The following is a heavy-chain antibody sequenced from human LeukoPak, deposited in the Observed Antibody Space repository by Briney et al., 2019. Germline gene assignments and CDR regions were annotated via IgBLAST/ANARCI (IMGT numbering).Heavy chain of an antibody. CDR3: TRTFGYYYFYMDV. D-gene: IGHD3-16*01. CDR1: GFTFGDYA. J-gene: IGHJ6*03. CDR2: IRTEAYDGAT. Sequence: GGSLRLSCAASGFTFGDYAMSWVRQAPGKGLEWVGFIRTEAYDGATDYGASVKGRFTISRDDSKNIAYLQMNSLNTEDTAVYCCTRTFGYYYFYMDVWGKGTTVIVSS. V-gene: IGHV3-49*04.